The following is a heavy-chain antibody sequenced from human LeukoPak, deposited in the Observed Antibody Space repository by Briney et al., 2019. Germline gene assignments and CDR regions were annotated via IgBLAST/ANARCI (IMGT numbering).Heavy chain of an antibody. Sequence: SVKVSCKASGGTFSSYAISWVRQAPGQGLEWMGRIIPILGIANYAQKFQGRVTITADKSTSTAYMELSSLRSEDTAVYYCARDQAPKSVRPLNSSGWHFDYWGQGTLVTVSS. CDR2: IIPILGIA. CDR3: ARDQAPKSVRPLNSSGWHFDY. J-gene: IGHJ4*02. CDR1: GGTFSSYA. D-gene: IGHD6-19*01. V-gene: IGHV1-69*04.